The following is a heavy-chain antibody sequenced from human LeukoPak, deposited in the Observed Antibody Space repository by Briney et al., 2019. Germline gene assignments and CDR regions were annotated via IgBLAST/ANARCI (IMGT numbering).Heavy chain of an antibody. J-gene: IGHJ4*02. D-gene: IGHD1-26*01. CDR3: ARLGGATSPFGY. CDR1: GGSISSYY. Sequence: SETLSLTCTVSGGSISSYYWSWIRQPPGKGLEWIGYIYYSGSTNYNPSLKSRVTISVDTSKNQFSLNLSSVTAADTAIYYCARLGGATSPFGYWGQGTLVTVSS. CDR2: IYYSGST. V-gene: IGHV4-59*08.